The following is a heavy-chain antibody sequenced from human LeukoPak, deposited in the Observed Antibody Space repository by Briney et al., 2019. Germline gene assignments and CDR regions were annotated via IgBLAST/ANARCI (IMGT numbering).Heavy chain of an antibody. CDR2: ISSSSSYI. Sequence: GVYLRLSCAASGFTFSSSSMNWVRQAPGKGLEWVSSISSSSSYIYYADSVKGRFTISRDNAKNSLYLQMNSLRAEDTAVYYCARGGGYSGYGAYYFDYWGQGTLVTVSS. J-gene: IGHJ4*02. CDR1: GFTFSSSS. CDR3: ARGGGYSGYGAYYFDY. D-gene: IGHD5-12*01. V-gene: IGHV3-21*01.